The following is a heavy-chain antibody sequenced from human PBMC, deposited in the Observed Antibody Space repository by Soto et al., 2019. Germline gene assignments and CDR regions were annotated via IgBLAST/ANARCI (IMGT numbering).Heavy chain of an antibody. J-gene: IGHJ4*02. CDR3: TRGGDAYKNGH. Sequence: PSETLSLTCTVSGGSISSYYWSWFRQPPGKGLEWIGYIYYSGSTNYNPSLKSRVTMSVDTSKNQFSLKLTSVNAADTAVYYCTRGGDAYKNGHWGQGTLVTVSS. CDR1: GGSISSYY. CDR2: IYYSGST. V-gene: IGHV4-59*01. D-gene: IGHD2-21*01.